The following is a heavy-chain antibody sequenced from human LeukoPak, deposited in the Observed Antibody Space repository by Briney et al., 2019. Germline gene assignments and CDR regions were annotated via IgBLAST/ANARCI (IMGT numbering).Heavy chain of an antibody. V-gene: IGHV3-21*01. D-gene: IGHD1-14*01. CDR2: ISSSSSYI. CDR3: ARYGPHDAFDI. Sequence: GGSLRLSCAASGFTFSSYSMNWVRQAPGKGLEWVSSISSSSSYIYYADSVKGRFTISRDNAKNTLYLQMGSLRAEDMAVYYCARYGPHDAFDIWGQGTMVTVSS. J-gene: IGHJ3*02. CDR1: GFTFSSYS.